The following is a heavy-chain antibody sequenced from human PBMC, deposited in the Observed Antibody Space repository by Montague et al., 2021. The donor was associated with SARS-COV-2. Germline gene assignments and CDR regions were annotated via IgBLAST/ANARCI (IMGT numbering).Heavy chain of an antibody. CDR1: GFSLTTRGVG. CDR3: AHKLYGINRRWFDP. V-gene: IGHV2-5*02. Sequence: PALVKPTQTLTLTCTFSGFSLTTRGVGVGWIRQPPGKALEWLALIYWDDAKHYSPSLKSRLTITKDASKNQVVLTMTNMDPVDTATYYCAHKLYGINRRWFDPWGQGTPVTVPS. CDR2: IYWDDAK. J-gene: IGHJ5*02. D-gene: IGHD1-14*01.